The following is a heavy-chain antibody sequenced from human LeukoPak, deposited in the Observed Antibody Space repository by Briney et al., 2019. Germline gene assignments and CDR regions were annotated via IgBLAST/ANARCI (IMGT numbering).Heavy chain of an antibody. D-gene: IGHD1-26*01. V-gene: IGHV3-53*01. Sequence: GGSLRLSCAASGFTVSGNYMSWVRQAPGKGLEWISVIFNDGLTYYADSVKGRFTISRDTSKNTLYLQMNSLTADDTAVFYCARVNSGDFDYWGQGTLVTVSS. CDR1: GFTVSGNY. J-gene: IGHJ4*02. CDR3: ARVNSGDFDY. CDR2: IFNDGLT.